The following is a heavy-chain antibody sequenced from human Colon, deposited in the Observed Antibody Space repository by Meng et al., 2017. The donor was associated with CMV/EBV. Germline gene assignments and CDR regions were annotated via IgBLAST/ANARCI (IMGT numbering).Heavy chain of an antibody. CDR1: GYTFTAYY. D-gene: IGHD2-2*01. J-gene: IGHJ4*02. V-gene: IGHV1-46*01. CDR2: INPTGGST. CDR3: ARGTVRGPADH. Sequence: SCETSGYTFTAYYVFWMRQAPGQGLEWIGMINPTGGSTSFAQDFRGRVTLTRDTSTSTAYMEVSSLKSDDTAVYFCARGTVRGPADHWGQGTLVTVSS.